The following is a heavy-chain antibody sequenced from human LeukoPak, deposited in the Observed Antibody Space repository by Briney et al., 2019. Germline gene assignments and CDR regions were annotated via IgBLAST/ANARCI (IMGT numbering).Heavy chain of an antibody. CDR1: GYIFSDFT. CDR2: INAGNGNT. Sequence: ASVKVSCKASGYIFSDFTIHWVRQAPGQRLEWMGWINAGNGNTKYSQKFQGRVTITRDTSASTAYMELSSLRAEDTAVYYCARAPEDTVISPCDYWGQGTLVTVSS. J-gene: IGHJ4*02. V-gene: IGHV1-3*01. CDR3: ARAPEDTVISPCDY. D-gene: IGHD5-18*01.